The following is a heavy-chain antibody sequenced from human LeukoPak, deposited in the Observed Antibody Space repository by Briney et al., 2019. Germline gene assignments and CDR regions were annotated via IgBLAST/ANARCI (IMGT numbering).Heavy chain of an antibody. Sequence: SETLSLTCTVSGGSLSSYYWSWIRQPAGKGLEWIGHIYTSGSTNYNPSLKSRVTISVDKSKNQFSLKLSSVTAADTAVYYCARAYCSSTSCSPGVYYMDVWGKGTTVTVSS. V-gene: IGHV4-4*07. CDR3: ARAYCSSTSCSPGVYYMDV. CDR2: IYTSGST. J-gene: IGHJ6*03. CDR1: GGSLSSYY. D-gene: IGHD2-2*01.